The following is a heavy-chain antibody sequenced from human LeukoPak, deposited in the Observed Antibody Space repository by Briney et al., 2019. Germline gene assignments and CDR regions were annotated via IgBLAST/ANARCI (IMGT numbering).Heavy chain of an antibody. Sequence: SETLSLTCTVSGGSISSSSYYWGWIRQPPGKGLEWIGSIYYSGSTYYNPSLKSRVTISVDTSKNQFSLKLSSVTAADTAVYYCAREGEFFGYWGQGTLVTVSS. CDR2: IYYSGST. J-gene: IGHJ4*02. D-gene: IGHD3-16*01. V-gene: IGHV4-39*07. CDR3: AREGEFFGY. CDR1: GGSISSSSYY.